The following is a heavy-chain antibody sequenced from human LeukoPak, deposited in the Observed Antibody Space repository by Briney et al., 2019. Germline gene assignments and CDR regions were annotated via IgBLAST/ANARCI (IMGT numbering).Heavy chain of an antibody. Sequence: SVKVSCTASGFTFTSSAVQWVRQARGQRLEWIGWIVVGSGNTNYAQKFQERVTITRDMSTSTAYMELSSLRSEVTAVYYCAASLAYCGGDCYSMLDYWGQGTLVTVSS. CDR2: IVVGSGNT. J-gene: IGHJ4*02. CDR3: AASLAYCGGDCYSMLDY. CDR1: GFTFTSSA. V-gene: IGHV1-58*01. D-gene: IGHD2-21*02.